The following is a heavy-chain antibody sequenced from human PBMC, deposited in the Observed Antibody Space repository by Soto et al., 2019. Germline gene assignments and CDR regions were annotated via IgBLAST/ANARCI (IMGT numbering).Heavy chain of an antibody. J-gene: IGHJ3*02. Sequence: GASVKVSCKASGGTFSSYAISWVRQAPGQGLEWMGGIIPIFGTANYAQKFQGRVTITADESTSTAYMELSSLRSEDTAVYYCARERSGRNYYDSSGNDAFDIWGQGTMVTVSS. CDR1: GGTFSSYA. CDR2: IIPIFGTA. CDR3: ARERSGRNYYDSSGNDAFDI. D-gene: IGHD3-22*01. V-gene: IGHV1-69*13.